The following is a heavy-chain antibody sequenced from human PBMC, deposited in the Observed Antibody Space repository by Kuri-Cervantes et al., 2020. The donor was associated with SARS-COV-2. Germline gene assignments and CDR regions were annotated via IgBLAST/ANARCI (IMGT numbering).Heavy chain of an antibody. CDR2: IYTNGNT. CDR3: ARDLLLYYDSSGYHNWFDP. J-gene: IGHJ5*02. V-gene: IGHV4-59*10. D-gene: IGHD3-22*01. Sequence: SETLSLTCAFYGESFSGYYWNWIRQAPGKGLEWIGRIYTNGNTNYNPSLKSRVTMSVDTSKNQFSLKLSSVTAADTAVYYCARDLLLYYDSSGYHNWFDPWGQGTLVTVSS. CDR1: GESFSGYY.